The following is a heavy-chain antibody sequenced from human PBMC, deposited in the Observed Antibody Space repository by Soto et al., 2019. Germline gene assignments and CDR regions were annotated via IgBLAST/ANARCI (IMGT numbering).Heavy chain of an antibody. CDR1: GGSISSGGYY. CDR2: IYYSGST. J-gene: IGHJ6*02. CDR3: ARGGLGYCSGGSCYSAELSRYYYGMDV. V-gene: IGHV4-31*03. Sequence: QVQLQESGPGLVKPSQTLSLTCTVSGGSISSGGYYWSWIRQHPGKGLEWIGYIYYSGSTYYNPYLQRRVNISVDTSKHQFSLKLSSVTAADTAVYYCARGGLGYCSGGSCYSAELSRYYYGMDVWGQGTTVTVSS. D-gene: IGHD2-15*01.